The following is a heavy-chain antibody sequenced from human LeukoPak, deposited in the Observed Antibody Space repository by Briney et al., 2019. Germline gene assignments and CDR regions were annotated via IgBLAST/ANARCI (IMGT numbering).Heavy chain of an antibody. D-gene: IGHD7-27*01. V-gene: IGHV3-7*03. CDR1: GFTFSDYW. J-gene: IGHJ5*02. CDR3: ARDTGGFDP. CDR2: IKQDGSEK. Sequence: GGSLRLSCVVSGFTFSDYWMSWVRQAPGKGLEWVANIKQDGSEKFYVDSVKGRFTISRDNAKNSLYLQMNSLRAEDTAVYYCARDTGGFDPWGQGTLVTVSS.